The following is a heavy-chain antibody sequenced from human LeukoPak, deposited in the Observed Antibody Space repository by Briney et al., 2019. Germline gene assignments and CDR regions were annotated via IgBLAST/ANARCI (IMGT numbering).Heavy chain of an antibody. D-gene: IGHD6-13*01. J-gene: IGHJ4*02. CDR3: AKDDTYSSSFDY. CDR1: GFTFSSYG. V-gene: IGHV3-30*18. Sequence: GGSLRLSCAASGFTFSSYGMQWVRQAPGKGLEWVAVISYDGSNKYYADSVKGRFTISRDNSKNTLYLQMNSLRAEDTAVYYCAKDDTYSSSFDYWGQGTLVTVSS. CDR2: ISYDGSNK.